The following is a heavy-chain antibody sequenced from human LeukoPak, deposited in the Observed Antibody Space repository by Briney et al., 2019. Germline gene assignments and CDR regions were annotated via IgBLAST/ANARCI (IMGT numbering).Heavy chain of an antibody. J-gene: IGHJ3*02. D-gene: IGHD5-18*01. CDR2: ISAYNGNT. CDR3: AREQPSYEYAFDI. Sequence: ASVKVCCKASGYTFTSYGISWVRQAPGQGLEWMGWISAYNGNTNYAQNLQGRVTMTTDTSTSTAYMELKSLRSDDTAVYYCAREQPSYEYAFDIWGQGTMVTVSS. V-gene: IGHV1-18*01. CDR1: GYTFTSYG.